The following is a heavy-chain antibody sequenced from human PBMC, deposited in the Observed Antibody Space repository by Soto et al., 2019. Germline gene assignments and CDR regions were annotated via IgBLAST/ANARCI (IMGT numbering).Heavy chain of an antibody. V-gene: IGHV1-2*02. CDR3: ARRPAGPGMDV. J-gene: IGHJ6*02. Sequence: QMQLVQSGAEVKKPGASLKVSCEASGYRFSDYYLRWVRLAPGHGLQWMGWMNPKSGGTRYAQEFEGRATMTRDTSTRTAYLEVSRLTSDDTAVYYCARRPAGPGMDVWGQGTTVIVSS. CDR1: GYRFSDYY. D-gene: IGHD6-13*01. CDR2: MNPKSGGT.